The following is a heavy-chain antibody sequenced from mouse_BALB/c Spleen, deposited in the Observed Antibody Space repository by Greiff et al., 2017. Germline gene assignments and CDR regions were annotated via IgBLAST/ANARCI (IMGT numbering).Heavy chain of an antibody. V-gene: IGHV5-9-4*01. J-gene: IGHJ1*01. CDR1: GFTFSSYA. CDR3: AATGKEGYFDV. D-gene: IGHD4-1*02. Sequence: DVMLVESGGGLVKPGGSLKLSCAASGFTFSSYAMSWVRQSPEKRLEWVAEISSGGSYTYYPDTVTGRFTISRDNAKNTLYLEMSSLRSEDTAMYYCAATGKEGYFDVWGAGTTVTVSS. CDR2: ISSGGSYT.